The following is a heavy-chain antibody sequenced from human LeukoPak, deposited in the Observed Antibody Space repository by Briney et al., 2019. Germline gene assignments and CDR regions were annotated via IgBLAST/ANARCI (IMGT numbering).Heavy chain of an antibody. CDR1: GDSVSSNSAA. V-gene: IGHV6-1*01. Sequence: SQTLSLTCAISGDSVSSNSAAWNWIRQSPSRGLEWLGRTYYRSKWYNDYAVSVKSRITINPDTSKNQFSLQLNSVTPEDTAVYYCARDSLSSSWSAECFHHWGQGTLVTVSS. D-gene: IGHD6-19*01. J-gene: IGHJ1*01. CDR3: ARDSLSSSWSAECFHH. CDR2: TYYRSKWYN.